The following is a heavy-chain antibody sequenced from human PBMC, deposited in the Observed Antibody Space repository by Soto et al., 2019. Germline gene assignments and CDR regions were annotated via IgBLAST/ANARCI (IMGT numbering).Heavy chain of an antibody. J-gene: IGHJ3*02. CDR3: ARGLVTEWISLRGGFDI. D-gene: IGHD3-22*01. CDR2: ISGSGSII. V-gene: IGHV3-11*01. Sequence: GGSLRLSCAASGFTFSDYHMSWIRQAPGKGLEWVSYISGSGSIIYYADSVKGRFTISRDNAKNSLYLQMNSLRAEDTAVYYCARGLVTEWISLRGGFDIWGQGTMVTVSS. CDR1: GFTFSDYH.